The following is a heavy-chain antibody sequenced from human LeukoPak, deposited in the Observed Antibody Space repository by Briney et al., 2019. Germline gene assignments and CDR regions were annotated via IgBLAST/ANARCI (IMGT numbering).Heavy chain of an antibody. D-gene: IGHD4-17*01. CDR2: ISYDGSNK. V-gene: IGHV3-30*18. J-gene: IGHJ4*02. Sequence: PGRSLRLSCAASGFTFSSYGMHWVRQAPGKGLEWVAVISYDGSNKYYADSVKGRFTISRDNSKNTLYLQMNSLRAEDTAVYYCAKDHVGTVTTAPSNWGQGTLVTVSS. CDR1: GFTFSSYG. CDR3: AKDHVGTVTTAPSN.